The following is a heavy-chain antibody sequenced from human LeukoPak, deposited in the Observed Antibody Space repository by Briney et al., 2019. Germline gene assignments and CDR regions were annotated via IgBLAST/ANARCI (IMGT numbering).Heavy chain of an antibody. Sequence: ASVKVSCKASGGTFSSYAISWVRQAPGQGLEWMGRIIPILGIANYAQKFQGRVTITADKSTSTAYMELSSLRSEDTAVYYCARGRAWSGPPQYMDVWGKGTTVTVSS. CDR1: GGTFSSYA. J-gene: IGHJ6*03. D-gene: IGHD3-3*01. V-gene: IGHV1-69*04. CDR3: ARGRAWSGPPQYMDV. CDR2: IIPILGIA.